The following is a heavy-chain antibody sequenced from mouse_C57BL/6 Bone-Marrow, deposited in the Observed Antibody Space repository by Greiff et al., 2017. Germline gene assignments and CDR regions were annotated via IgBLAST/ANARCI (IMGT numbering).Heavy chain of an antibody. V-gene: IGHV3-8*01. CDR1: GYSITSDY. D-gene: IGHD2-12*01. Sequence: EVQLQQSGPGLAKPSQTLSLTCSVPGYSITSDYWNLIRKFPGNKLEYMGYLSYRGSPYYNPSPKSRTSITRNTSNNQYYLQLNSVTTEYTATYYCAIYCYTGFYSYYFDYWGQGTTLTVSS. CDR3: AIYCYTGFYSYYFDY. J-gene: IGHJ2*01. CDR2: LSYRGSP.